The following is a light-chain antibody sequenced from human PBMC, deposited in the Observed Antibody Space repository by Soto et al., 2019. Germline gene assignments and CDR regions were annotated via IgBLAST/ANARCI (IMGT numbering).Light chain of an antibody. CDR2: GAS. J-gene: IGKJ1*01. CDR3: QQYYRWRT. Sequence: IVMTQSPATLSVSPGERATLSCRASQSISSSLAWYQHKHGQAPRLLIYGASTRATGISARFIGGGSGTEFTLTISSLQSEDFAVYYCQQYYRWRTFGQGTKVEF. CDR1: QSISSS. V-gene: IGKV3-15*01.